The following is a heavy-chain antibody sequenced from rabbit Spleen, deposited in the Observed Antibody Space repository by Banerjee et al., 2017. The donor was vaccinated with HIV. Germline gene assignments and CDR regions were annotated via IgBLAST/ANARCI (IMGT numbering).Heavy chain of an antibody. Sequence: QSLEESGGDLVKPGASLTLTCTASGFSFTGVSWIYWVRQAPGKALEWIGYIYSGTTGTRDYASWAKGRFTISKTSSTTVTLQMTSLTGADTATYFCARDFDLWGPGTLVTVS. CDR2: IYSGTTGTR. CDR1: GFSFTGVSW. V-gene: IGHV1S40*01. J-gene: IGHJ4*01. CDR3: ARDFDL.